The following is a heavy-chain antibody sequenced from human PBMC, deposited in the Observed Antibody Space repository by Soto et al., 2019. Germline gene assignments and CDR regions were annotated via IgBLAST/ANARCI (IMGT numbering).Heavy chain of an antibody. CDR1: GYTFTSYA. CDR2: INTNTGNP. Sequence: ASVKVSCKASGYTFTSYAMNWVRQAPGQGLEWMGWINTNTGNPTYAQGFTGRFVFSLDTSVSTAYLQICSLKAEDTAVYYCAREGYEFWSGYQNWFDPWGQGTLVTVSS. J-gene: IGHJ5*02. CDR3: AREGYEFWSGYQNWFDP. D-gene: IGHD3-3*01. V-gene: IGHV7-4-1*01.